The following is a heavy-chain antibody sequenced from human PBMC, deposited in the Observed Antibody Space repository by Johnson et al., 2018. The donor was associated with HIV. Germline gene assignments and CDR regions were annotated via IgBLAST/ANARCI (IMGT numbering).Heavy chain of an antibody. D-gene: IGHD5-24*01. CDR2: ISYDGSSQ. Sequence: QVQLVESGGGVVQPGGSLRLSCAASGFTFSSYGMDWVRQAPGQGLEWVAAISYDGSSQYYADAVKGRFTISRDNSKNTLYLQMNSLRVEDTAVYYCARDLGWLQSGDAFDIWGQGTMVTVSS. J-gene: IGHJ3*02. V-gene: IGHV3-30*03. CDR3: ARDLGWLQSGDAFDI. CDR1: GFTFSSYG.